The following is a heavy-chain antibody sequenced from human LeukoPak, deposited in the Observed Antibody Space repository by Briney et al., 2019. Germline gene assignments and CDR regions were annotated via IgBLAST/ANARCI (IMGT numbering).Heavy chain of an antibody. Sequence: ASVKVSCKASGYTFTGYYMHWVRQAPGQGREAMGWINPNSGGTNYAQNFPGMVSMTRDTSISTDYIELRRLRSDATAVYYCARDGTGATPFDSWGQGTLVTVSS. CDR3: ARDGTGATPFDS. CDR2: INPNSGGT. V-gene: IGHV1-2*02. CDR1: GYTFTGYY. J-gene: IGHJ4*02. D-gene: IGHD1-26*01.